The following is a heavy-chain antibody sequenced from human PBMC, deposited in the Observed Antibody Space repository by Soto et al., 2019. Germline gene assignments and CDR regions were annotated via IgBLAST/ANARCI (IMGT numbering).Heavy chain of an antibody. V-gene: IGHV1-58*02. D-gene: IGHD3-16*02. CDR2: IVVGSGNT. Sequence: SVKVSCKASGFTFTSSAMQWVRQARGQRLEWIGWIVVGSGNTNYAQKFQERVTITRDMSTSTAYMELSSLRSEDTAVYYCGAGVFDYIGGSYRSPNDVFDIWGKGTMVTVPS. CDR1: GFTFTSSA. J-gene: IGHJ3*02. CDR3: GAGVFDYIGGSYRSPNDVFDI.